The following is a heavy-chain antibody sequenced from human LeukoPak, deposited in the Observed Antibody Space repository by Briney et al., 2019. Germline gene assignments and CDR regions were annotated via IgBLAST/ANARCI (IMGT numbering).Heavy chain of an antibody. CDR2: ISWNSGSI. CDR3: AKDYGDYRHYFDY. J-gene: IGHJ4*02. Sequence: GGSLRLSCAASGFTFDDYAMHWVRQAPGKGLEWVSGISWNSGSIGYAVSVKGRFTISRDNAKNSLYLQMNSLRAEDTALYYCAKDYGDYRHYFDYWGQGTLVTASS. CDR1: GFTFDDYA. D-gene: IGHD4-17*01. V-gene: IGHV3-9*01.